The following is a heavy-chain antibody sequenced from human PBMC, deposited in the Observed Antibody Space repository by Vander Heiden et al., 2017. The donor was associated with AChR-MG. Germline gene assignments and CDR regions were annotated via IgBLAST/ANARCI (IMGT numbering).Heavy chain of an antibody. CDR3: TTIDSFDI. J-gene: IGHJ3*02. Sequence: EVQLVESGGGLVQPGRSLRLSCRGSGVTFVDHAMSWVRQAPGKGLEWVGFIRSKAYGGATAYAASVEGRFTISRDDSKSIAYLQMNSLKTEDTAVYYCTTIDSFDIWGQGTMVTVSS. CDR2: IRSKAYGGAT. CDR1: GVTFVDHA. V-gene: IGHV3-49*04.